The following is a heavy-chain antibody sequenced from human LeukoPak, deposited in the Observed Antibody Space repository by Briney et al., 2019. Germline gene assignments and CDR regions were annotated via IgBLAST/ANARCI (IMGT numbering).Heavy chain of an antibody. CDR2: IYYSGST. Sequence: SETLSLTCTVSGGSISSYYWSWIRQPPGKGLEWIGYIYYSGSTNYNPSLKSRVTISVDTSKNQFSLKLSSVTAADTAVYYWARVFCSSTSCNIDYWGQGTLVTVSS. J-gene: IGHJ4*02. CDR3: ARVFCSSTSCNIDY. V-gene: IGHV4-59*01. D-gene: IGHD2-2*01. CDR1: GGSISSYY.